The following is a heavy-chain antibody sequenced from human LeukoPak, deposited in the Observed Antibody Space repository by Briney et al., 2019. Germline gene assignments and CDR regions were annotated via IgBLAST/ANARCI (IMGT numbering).Heavy chain of an antibody. CDR1: GFTFDDYA. D-gene: IGHD3-3*01. CDR3: AKGPGSGYYLYHFDY. J-gene: IGHJ4*02. Sequence: GGSLRLSCAASGFTFDDYAMHWVRQAPGKGLEWVSLISGDGGSTYYADSVKGRFTISRDSAKNSLYLQMNSLRAEDMALYYCAKGPGSGYYLYHFDYWGQGTLVTVSS. CDR2: ISGDGGST. V-gene: IGHV3-43*02.